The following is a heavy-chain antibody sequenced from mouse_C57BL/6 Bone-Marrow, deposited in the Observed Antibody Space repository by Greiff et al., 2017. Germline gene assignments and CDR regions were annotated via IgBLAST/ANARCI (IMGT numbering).Heavy chain of an antibody. CDR3: ARKDSYYAMDY. CDR2: ISNGGGST. CDR1: GFTFSDYY. Sequence: EVKVVEPGGGLVQPGGSLKLSCAASGFTFSDYYMHWVRQTPETRLEWVAYISNGGGSTYYPDTVKGRFTISRDNAKNTLYLQMSRLKSEDTAMYYCARKDSYYAMDYWGQGTSVTVSS. V-gene: IGHV5-12*01. J-gene: IGHJ4*01.